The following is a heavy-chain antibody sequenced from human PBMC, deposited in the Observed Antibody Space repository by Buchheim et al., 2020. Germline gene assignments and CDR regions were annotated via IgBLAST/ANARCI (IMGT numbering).Heavy chain of an antibody. V-gene: IGHV3-23*01. J-gene: IGHJ4*02. CDR3: AKDRGWTVSKACYFES. CDR1: GFIFSNYA. Sequence: EVQLLESGGGLVQPGGSLSLSCAASGFIFSNYAMCWVRHPPGKGLEWVSVVSAGGDITYSADSVRGRFTISRANSKNTLSLQMSSLRAEDTAIYYCAKDRGWTVSKACYFESWGQG. CDR2: VSAGGDIT. D-gene: IGHD4-17*01.